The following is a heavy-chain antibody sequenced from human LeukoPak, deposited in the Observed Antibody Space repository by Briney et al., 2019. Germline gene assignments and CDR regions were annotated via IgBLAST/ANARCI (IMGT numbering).Heavy chain of an antibody. CDR1: GFTISSSY. CDR2: IYSGGNT. Sequence: GGSLRLSCAVSGFTISSSYMSWVRQAPGKGLEWVSFIYSGGNTYYTDSVKGRFTISRDNSKNTLYLQMNSLRDEDTAVYYCARRVTTGSYFDLWGRGTLVTVSS. CDR3: ARRVTTGSYFDL. J-gene: IGHJ2*01. D-gene: IGHD4-17*01. V-gene: IGHV3-66*01.